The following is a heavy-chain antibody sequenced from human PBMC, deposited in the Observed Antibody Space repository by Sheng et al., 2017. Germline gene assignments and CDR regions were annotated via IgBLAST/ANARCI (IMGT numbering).Heavy chain of an antibody. V-gene: IGHV3-53*01. Sequence: EVQLVESGGGLIQPGGSLRLSCAVSGFTVSSNYMSWVRQAPGKGLEWVSVIYSDGYTYYADSVKGRFTISRDNSKNTLYLQMNSLRAEDTAVYYCARDVGYGYFDYWGQGTLVTVSS. CDR1: GFTVSSNY. CDR3: ARDVGYGYFDY. D-gene: IGHD5-18*01. J-gene: IGHJ4*02. CDR2: IYSDGYT.